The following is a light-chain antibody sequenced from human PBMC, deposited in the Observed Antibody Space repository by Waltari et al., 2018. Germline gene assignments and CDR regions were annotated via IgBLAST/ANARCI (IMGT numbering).Light chain of an antibody. J-gene: IGKJ4*01. Sequence: QLTQSPSSLSASEGDTVTITCRASQEISSYLNWFQQKPGKAPKLLIYAAATLQSGVPSRFSGSRSGTEFTLTISSLQPEDFAAYYCLHHNSYPLTFGGGTKVEIK. CDR1: QEISSY. V-gene: IGKV1-9*01. CDR2: AAA. CDR3: LHHNSYPLT.